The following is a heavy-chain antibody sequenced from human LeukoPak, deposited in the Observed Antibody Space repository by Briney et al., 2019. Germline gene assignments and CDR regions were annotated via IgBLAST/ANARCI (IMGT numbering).Heavy chain of an antibody. CDR2: IYYSGST. D-gene: IGHD3-22*01. Sequence: SETLSLTCTVSGGSISNYYWSWIRQPPGKGLEWIGYIYYSGSTKYNPSLKSRVTISVDTSKNQFSLKLSSVTAADTAVYYCASSSYYDSSGAFDIWGQGTMVTVSS. CDR1: GGSISNYY. V-gene: IGHV4-59*01. J-gene: IGHJ3*02. CDR3: ASSSYYDSSGAFDI.